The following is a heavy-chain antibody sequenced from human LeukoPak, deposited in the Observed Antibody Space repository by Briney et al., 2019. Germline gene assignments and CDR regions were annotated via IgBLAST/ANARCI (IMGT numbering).Heavy chain of an antibody. CDR2: ISSSSSTI. CDR3: ARGNIVVVPAALGY. CDR1: GFTFSSYS. Sequence: PGRSLRLSCAASGFTFSSYSMNWVRQAPGKGLEWVSYISSSSSTIYYADSVKGRFTISRDNAKNSLYLQMNSLRAEDTAVYYCARGNIVVVPAALGYWGQGTLVTVSS. J-gene: IGHJ4*02. V-gene: IGHV3-48*01. D-gene: IGHD2-2*01.